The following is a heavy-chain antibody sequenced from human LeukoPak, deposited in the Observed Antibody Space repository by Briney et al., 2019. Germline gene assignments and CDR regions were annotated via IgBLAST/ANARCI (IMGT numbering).Heavy chain of an antibody. CDR1: GGSFSGYY. CDR2: INHSGST. V-gene: IGHV4-34*01. J-gene: IGHJ5*02. CDR3: ARGPLLYDDYSNYGWFDP. Sequence: PSETLSLTCAVYGGSFSGYYWSWIRQPPGKGLEWIGEINHSGSTNYNPSLKSRVAISVDTSKNQFSLKLSSVTAADTAVYYCARGPLLYDDYSNYGWFDPWGQGTLVTVSS. D-gene: IGHD4-11*01.